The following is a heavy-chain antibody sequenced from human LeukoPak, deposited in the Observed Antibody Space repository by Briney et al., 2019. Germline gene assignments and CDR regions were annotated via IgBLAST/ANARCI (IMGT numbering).Heavy chain of an antibody. CDR3: ARDRGAAAGLRVDY. CDR2: ISFTSGYI. V-gene: IGHV3-21*01. Sequence: PGGSLRLSCAASGFTFSSYSMNWVRQAPGKGLEWVSSISFTSGYIYYADSVKGRFTISRDNAKNSLCLQMNSLRAEDTAVYYCARDRGAAAGLRVDYWGQGTLVTVSS. CDR1: GFTFSSYS. D-gene: IGHD6-13*01. J-gene: IGHJ4*02.